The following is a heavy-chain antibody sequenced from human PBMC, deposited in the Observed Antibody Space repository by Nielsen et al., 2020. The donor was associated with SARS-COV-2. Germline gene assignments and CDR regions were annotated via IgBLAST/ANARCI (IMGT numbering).Heavy chain of an antibody. V-gene: IGHV3-30*18. CDR3: AKDWTAIVVVPSGGVDY. D-gene: IGHD2-15*01. Sequence: GESLKISCAASGFTFSTYGMPSVRQPPGKGLEWVAAISYDGSNKYYVDSVKGRFTISRDNSKNTLYLQMSSLREEDTAVYYCAKDWTAIVVVPSGGVDYWGQGTLVTVSS. CDR1: GFTFSTYG. CDR2: ISYDGSNK. J-gene: IGHJ4*02.